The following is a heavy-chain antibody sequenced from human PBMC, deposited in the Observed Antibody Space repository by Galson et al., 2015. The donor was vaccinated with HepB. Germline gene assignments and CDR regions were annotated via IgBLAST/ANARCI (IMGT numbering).Heavy chain of an antibody. CDR1: GFTFSSYW. CDR2: IKQDGSEK. J-gene: IGHJ6*02. V-gene: IGHV3-7*03. Sequence: SLRLSCAASGFTFSSYWMSWVRQAPGKGLEWVANIKQDGSEKYYVDSVKGRFTISRDNAKNSLYLQMNSLRAEDTAVYYCARDRGYCSSTSCYGGYYYGMDVWGQGTTVTVSS. D-gene: IGHD2-2*01. CDR3: ARDRGYCSSTSCYGGYYYGMDV.